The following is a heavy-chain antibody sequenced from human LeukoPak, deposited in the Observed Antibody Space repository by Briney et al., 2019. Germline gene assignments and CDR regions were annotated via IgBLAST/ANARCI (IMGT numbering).Heavy chain of an antibody. J-gene: IGHJ4*02. CDR3: ARESTDLCSGYVHFDY. Sequence: PGGSLRLSCAASGFTFSSYEMNWVRQAPGKGLEWVSYISSSGSTIYYADSVKGRFTISRDNAKNSLYLQMNSLRAEDTAVYYCARESTDLCSGYVHFDYWGQGTLVTVSS. V-gene: IGHV3-48*03. CDR2: ISSSGSTI. CDR1: GFTFSSYE. D-gene: IGHD5-12*01.